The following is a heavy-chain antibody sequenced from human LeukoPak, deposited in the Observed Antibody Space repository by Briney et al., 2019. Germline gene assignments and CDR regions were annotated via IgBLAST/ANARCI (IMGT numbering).Heavy chain of an antibody. CDR1: GFTFSSYW. J-gene: IGHJ4*02. D-gene: IGHD3-3*01. CDR3: ARGFFKGDY. V-gene: IGHV3-7*03. Sequence: GGSLRLSCAASGFTFSSYWMSWVRQAPGKGLEWVANIKQDGSETYYVDSVKGRFTISRDNAKNTLYLQMNSLRVEDTAVYYCARGFFKGDYWGQGTLVTVSP. CDR2: IKQDGSET.